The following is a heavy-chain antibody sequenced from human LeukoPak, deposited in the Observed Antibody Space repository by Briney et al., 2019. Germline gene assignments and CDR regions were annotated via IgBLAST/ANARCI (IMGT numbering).Heavy chain of an antibody. Sequence: GASVKVSCKASGYTFTSYDINWVRQAPGQGLEWMGGIIPIFGTANYAQKFQGRVTITADKSTSTAYMELSSLRSEDTAVYYCASVDTYYYFDYWGQGTLVTVSS. CDR1: GYTFTSYD. D-gene: IGHD5-18*01. J-gene: IGHJ4*02. CDR3: ASVDTYYYFDY. CDR2: IIPIFGTA. V-gene: IGHV1-69*06.